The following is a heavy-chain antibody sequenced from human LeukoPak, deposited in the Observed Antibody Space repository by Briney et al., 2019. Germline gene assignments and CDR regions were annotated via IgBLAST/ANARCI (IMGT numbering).Heavy chain of an antibody. CDR2: IYYSGST. CDR1: GGSISSGDYY. Sequence: SETLSLTCTVSGGSISSGDYYWSWIRQPPGKGLEWIGYIYYSGSTYYNPSLKSRVTISVDTSKIQFSLKLSSVTAADTAVYYCARSIGGDSLGIWGQGTMVTVSS. V-gene: IGHV4-30-4*01. J-gene: IGHJ3*02. CDR3: ARSIGGDSLGI. D-gene: IGHD2-21*01.